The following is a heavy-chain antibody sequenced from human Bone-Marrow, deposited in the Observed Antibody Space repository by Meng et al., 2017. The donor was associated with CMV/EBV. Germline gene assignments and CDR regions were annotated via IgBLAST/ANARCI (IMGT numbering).Heavy chain of an antibody. CDR3: ATDRGKVGLRIYSYYGMDV. CDR1: GGTFSSYA. J-gene: IGHJ6*02. CDR2: IIPILGTA. V-gene: IGHV1-69*05. Sequence: GGSLRLSCAASGGTFSSYAINWVRQAPGQGLEWMGGIIPILGTANYAQRFQGRVTITTDESTSTVYMELSSLRSEDTAVYYCATDRGKVGLRIYSYYGMDVWGQGTTVTVSS. D-gene: IGHD1-26*01.